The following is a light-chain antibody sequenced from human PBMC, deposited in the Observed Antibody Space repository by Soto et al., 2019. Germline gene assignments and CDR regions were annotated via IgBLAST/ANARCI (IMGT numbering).Light chain of an antibody. CDR1: QDIHTW. Sequence: DIQMTQSPSSVSASVGDRVTITCRASQDIHTWLAWYQQKPGKAPKLLTYAASSLQSGVPPRFSGSGSGTDFTLTISSLQPEDCATYYCHQDNSFPFTFGGGTKVEIK. CDR2: AAS. J-gene: IGKJ4*01. CDR3: HQDNSFPFT. V-gene: IGKV1-12*02.